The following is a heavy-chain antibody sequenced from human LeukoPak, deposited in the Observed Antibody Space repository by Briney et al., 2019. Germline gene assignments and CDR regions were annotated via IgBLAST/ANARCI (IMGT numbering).Heavy chain of an antibody. D-gene: IGHD3-22*01. V-gene: IGHV5-51*01. CDR1: GYTFTTYW. J-gene: IGHJ5*02. Sequence: GESLKTSCKGSGYTFTTYWIGWVRQMPGKGLEWMGIIYPGDSDTRYSPSFQGQVTISADKSISTAYLQWSSLKASDTAMYYCARQSYYYDSSGSEVSNWFDPWGQGTLVTVSS. CDR2: IYPGDSDT. CDR3: ARQSYYYDSSGSEVSNWFDP.